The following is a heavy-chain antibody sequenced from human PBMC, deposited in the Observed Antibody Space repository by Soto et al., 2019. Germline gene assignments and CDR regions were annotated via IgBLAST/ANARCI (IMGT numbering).Heavy chain of an antibody. CDR2: ISAYNGNT. Sequence: GASVKVSCKASGYTFTSYGISWVRQAPGQGLEWMGWISAYNGNTNYAPKLQGRVTMTTDTSTSTAYMELRSLRSDDTAVYHCARDSRFRIAVAGYFDYWGQGTLVTVSS. CDR3: ARDSRFRIAVAGYFDY. CDR1: GYTFTSYG. V-gene: IGHV1-18*01. J-gene: IGHJ4*02. D-gene: IGHD6-19*01.